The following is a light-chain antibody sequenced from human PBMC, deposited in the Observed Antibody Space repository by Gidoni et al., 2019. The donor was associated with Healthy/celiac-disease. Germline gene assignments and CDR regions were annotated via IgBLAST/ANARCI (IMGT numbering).Light chain of an antibody. Sequence: DIQMTQSPSSLSASVGDRVTITCQASQDISNYLNWYQQKPGKAPKLLIYDASNLETGVPSRLSGSGSGTDFTFTISSLQPEDIATYYCQQYDNPIFTFGPGTKVDIK. CDR2: DAS. CDR1: QDISNY. CDR3: QQYDNPIFT. J-gene: IGKJ3*01. V-gene: IGKV1-33*01.